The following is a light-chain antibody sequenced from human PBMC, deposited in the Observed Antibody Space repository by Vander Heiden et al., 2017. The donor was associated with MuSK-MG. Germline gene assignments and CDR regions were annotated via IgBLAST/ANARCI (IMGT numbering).Light chain of an antibody. Sequence: SYELTQPPSVSVSPGQPARITCSGDALPKKYAYWFQQKSGQAPVLVIYEDNKRPSGIPERFSGSNSGTMATLTISGAQVEDEADYYCFSTDSSGNHKVFGGGTKLTVL. J-gene: IGLJ3*02. CDR3: FSTDSSGNHKV. CDR1: ALPKKY. V-gene: IGLV3-10*01. CDR2: EDN.